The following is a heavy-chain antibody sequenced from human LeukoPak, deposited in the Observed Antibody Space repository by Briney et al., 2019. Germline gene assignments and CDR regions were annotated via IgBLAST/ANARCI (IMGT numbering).Heavy chain of an antibody. CDR3: ARGERGYSYVY. CDR2: ISGSGGST. J-gene: IGHJ4*02. V-gene: IGHV3-23*01. D-gene: IGHD5-18*01. CDR1: GFTFSSYA. Sequence: GGSLRPSCAASGFTFSSYAMSWVRQAPGKGLEWVSAISGSGGSTYYADSAKGRFTISRDNSKNTLYLQMNSLRAEDTAVYYCARGERGYSYVYWGQGTLVTVSS.